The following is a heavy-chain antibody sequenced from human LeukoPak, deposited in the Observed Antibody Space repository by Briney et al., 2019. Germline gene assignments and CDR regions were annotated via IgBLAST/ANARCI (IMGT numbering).Heavy chain of an antibody. D-gene: IGHD1-26*01. CDR2: IYYSGST. J-gene: IGHJ4*02. CDR3: ARDRVGALDY. V-gene: IGHV4-59*01. Sequence: EWIGYIYYSGSTNYNPSLKSRVTISVDTSKNQFSLKLSSVTAADTAVYYCARDRVGALDYWGQGTLVTVSS.